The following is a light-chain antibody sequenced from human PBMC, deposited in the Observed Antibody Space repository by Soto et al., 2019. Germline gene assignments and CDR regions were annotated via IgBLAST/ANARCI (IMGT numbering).Light chain of an antibody. J-gene: IGKJ2*01. CDR3: HHDATSPLYT. V-gene: IGKV3-20*01. CDR2: GAS. Sequence: IVLTQSPGTLSLSPGERATLSCRASQSVGSIYLAWYQQKPGQAPRLLIYGASNRATGIPDRFSGGASATHFTLTTSRLEPEDFAVYYCHHDATSPLYTFGQGTKLEIK. CDR1: QSVGSIY.